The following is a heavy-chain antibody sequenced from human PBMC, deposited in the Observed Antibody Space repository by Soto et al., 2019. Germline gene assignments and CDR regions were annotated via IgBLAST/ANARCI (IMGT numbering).Heavy chain of an antibody. Sequence: ASVKVSCKASGYSFTDYHIHWVRQAPGQGLEWLGRINPKSGGTSTAQKFQGWVTMTTDTSISTASMELSRLTSDDTAVYFCARSPTTMFQPLDYWGPGTLVTVSS. D-gene: IGHD3-10*02. CDR2: INPKSGGT. V-gene: IGHV1-2*04. J-gene: IGHJ4*02. CDR1: GYSFTDYH. CDR3: ARSPTTMFQPLDY.